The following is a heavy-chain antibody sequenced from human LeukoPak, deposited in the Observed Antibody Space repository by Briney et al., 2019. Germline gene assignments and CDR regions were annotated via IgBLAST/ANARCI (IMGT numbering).Heavy chain of an antibody. CDR1: GFTFSSYG. Sequence: GGSLRLSCAASGFTFSSYGMHWVRQAPGKGLEWVAVISYDGSNKYYADSVKGRFTISRDSSKNTLYLQMNSLRAEDTAVYYCANSRIVVVPAAIALPGDYWGQGTLVTVSS. CDR3: ANSRIVVVPAAIALPGDY. D-gene: IGHD2-2*01. V-gene: IGHV3-30*18. CDR2: ISYDGSNK. J-gene: IGHJ4*02.